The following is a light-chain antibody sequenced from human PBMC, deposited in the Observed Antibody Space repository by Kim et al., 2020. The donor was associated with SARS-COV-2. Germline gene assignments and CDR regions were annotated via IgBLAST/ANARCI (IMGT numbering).Light chain of an antibody. CDR2: SAS. CDR3: QQYYGTLGT. Sequence: DIQMTQSPSSLSASIGDRVTITCRASQGIRDSLAWYQQKPGKAPNLLIYSASRVASGVPSRFSGSESGTDYTLTISSLQPEDFGTYYCQQYYGTLGTFGQGTKVDIK. V-gene: IGKV1-NL1*01. CDR1: QGIRDS. J-gene: IGKJ1*01.